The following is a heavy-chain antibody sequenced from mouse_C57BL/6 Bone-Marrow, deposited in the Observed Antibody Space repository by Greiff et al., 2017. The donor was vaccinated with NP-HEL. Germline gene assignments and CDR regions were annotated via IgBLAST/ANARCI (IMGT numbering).Heavy chain of an antibody. CDR2: IYPGDGDT. CDR3: ARRGYFDY. V-gene: IGHV1-82*01. Sequence: VQLQQSGPELVKPGASVKISCKASGYAFSSSWMNWVKQRPGKGLEWIGRIYPGDGDTNYNGTFKGKATLTADKSSSTAYMQLSSLTSEDSAVYFCARRGYFDYWGQGTTLTVSS. J-gene: IGHJ2*01. CDR1: GYAFSSSW.